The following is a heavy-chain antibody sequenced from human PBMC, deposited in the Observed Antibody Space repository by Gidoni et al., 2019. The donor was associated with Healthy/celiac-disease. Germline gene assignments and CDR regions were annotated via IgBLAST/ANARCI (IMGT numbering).Heavy chain of an antibody. D-gene: IGHD3-22*01. V-gene: IGHV4-59*01. CDR2: IYYSGST. Sequence: QVQLQESGPGLVKPSETLSLTCTVSGGSISSYYWSWIRQPPGKGLEWIGYIYYSGSTNYNPSLKSRVTISVDTSKNQFSLKLSSVTAADTAVYYCARSHDSSGYDAFDIWGQGTMVTVSS. J-gene: IGHJ3*02. CDR1: GGSISSYY. CDR3: ARSHDSSGYDAFDI.